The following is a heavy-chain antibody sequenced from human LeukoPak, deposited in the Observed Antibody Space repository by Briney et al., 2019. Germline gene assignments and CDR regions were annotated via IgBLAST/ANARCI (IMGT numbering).Heavy chain of an antibody. CDR3: ARCGPFPSGSSSREYYLDY. CDR2: RSIYNGNT. J-gene: IGHJ4*02. Sequence: ASVKVSCKASGYDFINYGISWVRQAPGQGLEWMGWRSIYNGNTDYKLQGRVTMTTDTSTSTAYMEVRSLRSDDTAVYYCARCGPFPSGSSSREYYLDYWGQGTLVTVSS. V-gene: IGHV1-18*01. CDR1: GYDFINYG. D-gene: IGHD6-6*01.